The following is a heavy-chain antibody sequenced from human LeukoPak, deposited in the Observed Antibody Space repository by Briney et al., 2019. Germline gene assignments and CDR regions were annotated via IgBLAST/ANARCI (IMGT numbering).Heavy chain of an antibody. D-gene: IGHD1-7*01. CDR2: IYHTGST. V-gene: IGHV4-38-2*02. CDR1: GYSIISGYY. Sequence: PSETLSLTCTVSGYSIISGYYWGWIRQPPGKGLEWIGAIYHTGSTYYTPSLKSRVTISVDTSKNQFSLNLSSVTAADTGMYYCAELWLTGTFGAFDIWGQGTMVTVSS. CDR3: AELWLTGTFGAFDI. J-gene: IGHJ3*02.